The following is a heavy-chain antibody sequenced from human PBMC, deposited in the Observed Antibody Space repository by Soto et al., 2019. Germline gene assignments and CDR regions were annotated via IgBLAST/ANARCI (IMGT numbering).Heavy chain of an antibody. CDR1: GDSVSSNSAG. V-gene: IGHV6-1*01. CDR3: AREMDVPMSRDYFDY. Sequence: TLSLTCAITGDSVSSNSAGWSWVRQSPSRGLEWLGRTYYRSKWYYEYAVSVRGRITINPDTSKNQYSLQLNSVTPEDTAVYFCAREMDVPMSRDYFDYWGQGALVTVSS. D-gene: IGHD3-10*02. J-gene: IGHJ4*02. CDR2: TYYRSKWYY.